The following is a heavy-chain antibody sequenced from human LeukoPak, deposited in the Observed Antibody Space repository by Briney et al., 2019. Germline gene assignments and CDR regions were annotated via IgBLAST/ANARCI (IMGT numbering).Heavy chain of an antibody. D-gene: IGHD6-13*01. Sequence: ASVKVSCKASGYTSTSYGISWVRQAPGQGLEWMGWISAYNGNTNYAQKLQGRVTMTTDTSTSTAYMELRSLRSDDTAVYYCARVCARPKVSSSWYCRNQETDYWGQGTLVTVSS. CDR3: ARVCARPKVSSSWYCRNQETDY. V-gene: IGHV1-18*01. CDR1: GYTSTSYG. CDR2: ISAYNGNT. J-gene: IGHJ4*02.